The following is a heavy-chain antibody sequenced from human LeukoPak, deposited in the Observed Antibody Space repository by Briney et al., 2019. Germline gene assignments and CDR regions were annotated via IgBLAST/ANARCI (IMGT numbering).Heavy chain of an antibody. V-gene: IGHV1-8*01. D-gene: IGHD6-13*01. CDR2: MNPNSGNT. CDR3: ARGAQYSSSWYTGYYYYYMDV. J-gene: IGHJ6*03. CDR1: GYTFTSYD. Sequence: GASVKVSCKASGYTFTSYDINWVRQATGQGLEWMGWMNPNSGNTGYAQKFQGRVTMTRNTSKSTAYMELSSLRSEDTAVYYCARGAQYSSSWYTGYYYYYMDVWGKGTTVTVSS.